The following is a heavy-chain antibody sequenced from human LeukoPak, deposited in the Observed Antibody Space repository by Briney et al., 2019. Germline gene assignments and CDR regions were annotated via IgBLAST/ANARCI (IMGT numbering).Heavy chain of an antibody. Sequence: GGSLKLSCAASGFTFSNVWLTWVRQAPGKGLEWVGLIKEKTDGGATDYGEPVKGRFIISRDDSNNTLYLQMNSLKIEDTGVYYCTSTLGYWGQGTPVTVSS. CDR3: TSTLGY. CDR1: GFTFSNVW. J-gene: IGHJ4*02. V-gene: IGHV3-15*01. CDR2: IKEKTDGGAT.